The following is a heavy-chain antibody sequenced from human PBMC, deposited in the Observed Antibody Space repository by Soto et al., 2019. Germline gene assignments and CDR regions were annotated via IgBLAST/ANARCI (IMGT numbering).Heavy chain of an antibody. CDR2: ISAYNGNT. CDR1: GYTFTNYG. J-gene: IGHJ4*02. V-gene: IGHV1-18*01. D-gene: IGHD2-15*01. Sequence: ASVKVSCKASGYTFTNYGISWVRQAPGQGLEWMGWISAYNGNTSYAQKFQGRVTMTRDTSTSTVYMELSSLRSEDTAVYYCARVYCSGGSCYGIDYWGQGTLVTVSS. CDR3: ARVYCSGGSCYGIDY.